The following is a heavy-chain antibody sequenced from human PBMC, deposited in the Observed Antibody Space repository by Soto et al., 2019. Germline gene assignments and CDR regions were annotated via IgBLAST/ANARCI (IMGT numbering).Heavy chain of an antibody. D-gene: IGHD5-18*01. CDR3: ARDPGYSYGYDWFDP. J-gene: IGHJ5*02. V-gene: IGHV3-48*02. Sequence: PGGSLSLACAASGFTFSSYSMNWVRQAPGKGLEWVSYISSSSCTIYYADAVKGRLTISRDNAKNSLYLQMNSLRDEDTAVYYCARDPGYSYGYDWFDPWGQGTLVT. CDR1: GFTFSSYS. CDR2: ISSSSCTI.